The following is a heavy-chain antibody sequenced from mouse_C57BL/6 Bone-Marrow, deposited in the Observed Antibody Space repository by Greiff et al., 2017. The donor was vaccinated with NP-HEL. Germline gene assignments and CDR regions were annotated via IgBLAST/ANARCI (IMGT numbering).Heavy chain of an antibody. CDR3: AGEGYYAAWFAY. Sequence: QVHVKQSGAELARPGASVMLSCKASGYTFTSYGISWVKQRIGQGLEWIGEFYPRSGNTYYNEKFKGKATLTADKSSSTAYMELRSLTSEDSAVYFWAGEGYYAAWFAYWGQGTLVTVSA. J-gene: IGHJ3*01. V-gene: IGHV1-81*01. D-gene: IGHD2-3*01. CDR2: FYPRSGNT. CDR1: GYTFTSYG.